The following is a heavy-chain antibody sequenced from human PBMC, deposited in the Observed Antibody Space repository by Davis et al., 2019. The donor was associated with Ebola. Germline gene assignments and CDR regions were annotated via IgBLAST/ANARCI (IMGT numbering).Heavy chain of an antibody. V-gene: IGHV1-3*01. J-gene: IGHJ6*02. CDR1: GYTFTSYA. Sequence: AASVKVSCKASGYTFTSYAMHWVRQAPGQRLEWMGWINAGNGNTKYSQKFQGRVTITRDTSASTAYMELSSLRSEDTAVYYCARDTGDSSGYYSSFIYGMDVWGQGTTVTVSS. D-gene: IGHD3-22*01. CDR3: ARDTGDSSGYYSSFIYGMDV. CDR2: INAGNGNT.